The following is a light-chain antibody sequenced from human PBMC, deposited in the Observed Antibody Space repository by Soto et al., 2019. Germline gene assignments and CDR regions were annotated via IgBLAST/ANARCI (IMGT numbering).Light chain of an antibody. CDR1: SANIGAAYN. J-gene: IGLJ1*01. Sequence: QSVLTHPPSVSAAPGQRVTISCTGSSANIGAAYNVDWYQQLPGTAPKLLIYGNNNRPSGVPARFSGSKSGTSASLAIAGLQAEDEGDYYCQPYDSSLSGYVFGTGTKVTV. CDR3: QPYDSSLSGYV. CDR2: GNN. V-gene: IGLV1-40*01.